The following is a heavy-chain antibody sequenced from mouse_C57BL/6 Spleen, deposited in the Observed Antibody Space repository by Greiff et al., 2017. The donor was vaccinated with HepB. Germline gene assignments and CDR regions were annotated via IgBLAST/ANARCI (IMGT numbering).Heavy chain of an antibody. D-gene: IGHD4-1*01. CDR1: GFSLTSYG. CDR3: ARRWSGTFYAMDY. V-gene: IGHV2-2*01. Sequence: VQLQESGPGLVQPSQSLSITCTVSGFSLTSYGVHWVRQSPGKGLEWLGVIWSGGSTDYNAAFISRLSISKDNSKSQIFFITNSLPADDTAIYYCARRWSGTFYAMDYWGQGTSVTVSS. J-gene: IGHJ4*01. CDR2: IWSGGST.